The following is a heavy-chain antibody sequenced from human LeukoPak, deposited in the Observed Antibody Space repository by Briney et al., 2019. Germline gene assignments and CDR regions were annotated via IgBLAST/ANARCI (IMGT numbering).Heavy chain of an antibody. V-gene: IGHV3-30*02. CDR3: ARDFDDVNGDYYYIPDY. CDR2: IRSDGSKK. J-gene: IGHJ4*02. Sequence: PGQSLRLSCAASGFNFSRNGMHWVRQAPGKGLEWVAFIRSDGSKKFYGDSVRGRFTICRGNSKNTLYLQMNSLRDEDTAVYSCARDFDDVNGDYYYIPDYWGQGMLVTVSS. D-gene: IGHD3-10*01. CDR1: GFNFSRNG.